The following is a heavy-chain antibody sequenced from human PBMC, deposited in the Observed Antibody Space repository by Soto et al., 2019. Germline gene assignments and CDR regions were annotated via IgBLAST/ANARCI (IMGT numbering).Heavy chain of an antibody. CDR1: GGTFRNHV. D-gene: IGHD3-10*01. V-gene: IGHV1-69*13. CDR3: ARDLEFRDGNISHLDY. Sequence: SVKVSCKASGGTFRNHVFNWVRQAPGRGLEWMGGIIPIIGTPNYAQKFQGRVTIIADASTNTVYLDVSSLRSQDTAVYYCARDLEFRDGNISHLDYWGQGTLVTVSS. J-gene: IGHJ4*02. CDR2: IIPIIGTP.